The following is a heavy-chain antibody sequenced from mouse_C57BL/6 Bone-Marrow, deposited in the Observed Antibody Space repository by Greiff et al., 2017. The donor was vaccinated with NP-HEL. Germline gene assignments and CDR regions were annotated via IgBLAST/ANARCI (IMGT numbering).Heavy chain of an antibody. Sequence: QVQLQQPGAELVRPGTSVKLSCKASGYTFTSYWMHWVKQRPGQGLEWIGVIDPSDSYTNYNQKFKGKATLTVDTSSSTAYMQLSSLTSEDSAVYYCARRGWSLAMDYWGQGTSVTVSS. CDR3: ARRGWSLAMDY. D-gene: IGHD1-1*02. CDR1: GYTFTSYW. V-gene: IGHV1-59*01. CDR2: IDPSDSYT. J-gene: IGHJ4*01.